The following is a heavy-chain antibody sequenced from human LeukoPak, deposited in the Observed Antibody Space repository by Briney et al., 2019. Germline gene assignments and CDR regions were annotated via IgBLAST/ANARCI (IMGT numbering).Heavy chain of an antibody. V-gene: IGHV3-23*01. CDR1: GFIFSNCG. Sequence: GGSLRLSCAASGFIFSNCGMSWVRQAPGKGLEWVSAISGSGGSTYYADSVKGRFTISRDNSKNTLYLQMNSLRAEDTAVYYCAKDRGYYDSSGYSMTDYWGQGTLVTVSS. CDR2: ISGSGGST. J-gene: IGHJ4*02. D-gene: IGHD3-22*01. CDR3: AKDRGYYDSSGYSMTDY.